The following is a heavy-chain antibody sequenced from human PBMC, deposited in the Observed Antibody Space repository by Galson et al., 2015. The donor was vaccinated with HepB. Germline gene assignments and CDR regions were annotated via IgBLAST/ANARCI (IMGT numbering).Heavy chain of an antibody. CDR3: ATWSYDYGDYGGGY. CDR1: GFVFSDYG. D-gene: IGHD4-17*01. CDR2: ISYDGSKK. Sequence: SLRLSCAASGFVFSDYGMHWVRQAPGKGLEWVAVISYDGSKKYYADSVKGRFTISRDNSKNTLYMQVNSLRAEDTAVYYCATWSYDYGDYGGGYWGQGTLVTVPS. V-gene: IGHV3-30*03. J-gene: IGHJ4*02.